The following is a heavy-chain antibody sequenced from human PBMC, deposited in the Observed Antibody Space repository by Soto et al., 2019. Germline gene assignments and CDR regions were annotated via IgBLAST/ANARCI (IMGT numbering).Heavy chain of an antibody. V-gene: IGHV4-59*01. Sequence: PSETLSLNCSASGDSIGSYYWTWIRQSPGKGLEWVGYVFYSGATNYNPSLKSRVTISLDASKKQVSLMLTSATAADTAVYYCTRGLPSHFGYDSWGEGTLVTVSS. CDR1: GDSIGSYY. J-gene: IGHJ4*02. CDR2: VFYSGAT. CDR3: TRGLPSHFGYDS. D-gene: IGHD3-10*01.